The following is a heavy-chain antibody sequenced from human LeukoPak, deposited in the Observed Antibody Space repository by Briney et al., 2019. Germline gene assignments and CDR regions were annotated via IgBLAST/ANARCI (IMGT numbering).Heavy chain of an antibody. CDR3: ARDRAYDYVWGSYRYIWFDL. CDR1: GGSISSGSYY. D-gene: IGHD3-16*02. CDR2: IYTSGST. J-gene: IGHJ5*02. Sequence: SETLSLTCTVSGGSISSGSYYWSWIRQPAGKGLEWIGRIYTSGSTNYNPSLKSRVTISVDTSRNQFSLKLSSVTAADTAVYYCARDRAYDYVWGSYRYIWFDLWGQGTLVTVSS. V-gene: IGHV4-61*02.